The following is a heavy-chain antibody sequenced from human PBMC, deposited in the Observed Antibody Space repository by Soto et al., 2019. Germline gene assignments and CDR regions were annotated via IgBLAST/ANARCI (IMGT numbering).Heavy chain of an antibody. CDR3: ARDTNGWSYFDY. V-gene: IGHV4-30-2*01. J-gene: IGHJ4*02. D-gene: IGHD6-19*01. CDR2: IYHSGST. Sequence: SETLSLTCAVSGGSISSGGYAWSWIRQPPGKGLEWIGYIYHSGSTYYNPSLKSRVTISVDRSKNQFSLKLNSVTAADTAVYFCARDTNGWSYFDYWGQGTLVTVSS. CDR1: GGSISSGGYA.